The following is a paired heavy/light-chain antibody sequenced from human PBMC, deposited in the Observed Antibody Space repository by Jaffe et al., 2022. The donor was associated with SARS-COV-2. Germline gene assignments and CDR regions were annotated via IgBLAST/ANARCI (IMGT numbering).Heavy chain of an antibody. CDR2: IGSDGIFI. D-gene: IGHD1-1*01. Sequence: EVHLVESGGGLVQPGGSLRLSCSASGFTFNSFFMHWVRQAPGKGLEYVSAIGSDGIFIHYADSVKGRFIISRDNSKNTLYLQLSSLRAEDTAMYYCVKDRSVRLADYVDRWGQGTLVTVSS. CDR1: GFTFNSFF. CDR3: VKDRSVRLADYVDR. V-gene: IGHV3-64D*09. J-gene: IGHJ5*02.
Light chain of an antibody. CDR2: LGS. J-gene: IGKJ1*01. Sequence: DIVMTQSPLSLPVTPGEPASISCRSSQSLLHSNGFHYLDWYLQKPGQSPQLLIYLGSNRASGVPDRFSGSGSGTDFTLRISRVEAEDVGVYYCMQALQTRTFGQGTKVEIK. CDR1: QSLLHSNGFHY. CDR3: MQALQTRT. V-gene: IGKV2-28*01.